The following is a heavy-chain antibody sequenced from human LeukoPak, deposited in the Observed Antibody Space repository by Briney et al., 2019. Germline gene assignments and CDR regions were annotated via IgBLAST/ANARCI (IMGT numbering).Heavy chain of an antibody. CDR1: GFTSSSYG. J-gene: IGHJ6*02. CDR2: IWYDGSNK. V-gene: IGHV3-33*01. CDR3: ARGVGYYYYGMDV. Sequence: PGGSLRLSCAASGFTSSSYGMHWVRQAPGKGLEWVAFIWYDGSNKYYADSVKGRFTISRDNSKNMLYLQMNSLRAEDTAVYYCARGVGYYYYGMDVWGQGTTVTVSS. D-gene: IGHD1-26*01.